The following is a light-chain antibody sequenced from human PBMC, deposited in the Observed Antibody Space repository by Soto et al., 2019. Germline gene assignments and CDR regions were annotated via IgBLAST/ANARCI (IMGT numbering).Light chain of an antibody. CDR1: SSDVGGYND. CDR3: SSYTSSSTYV. CDR2: EVS. Sequence: QSVLTQPASVSGSPGQSITISCTGTSSDVGGYNDVSWYQQHPGKAPKLMIYEVSNRPSGVSNRFSGSKSGNTASLTISGLQAEDEADYYCSSYTSSSTYVFGTGTKV. V-gene: IGLV2-14*01. J-gene: IGLJ1*01.